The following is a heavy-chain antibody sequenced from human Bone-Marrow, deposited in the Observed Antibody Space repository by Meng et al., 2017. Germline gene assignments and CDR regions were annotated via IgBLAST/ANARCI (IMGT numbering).Heavy chain of an antibody. CDR3: TKTGHIVVVTEYYFDY. CDR1: GFTFGDYA. J-gene: IGHJ4*02. V-gene: IGHV3-49*03. CDR2: IRSKAYGGTT. D-gene: IGHD2-21*02. Sequence: GESLKISCTASGFTFGDYAMSWFRQAPGKGLEWVGFIRSKAYGGTTEYAASVKGRFTISRDDSKSIAYLQMNSLKTEDTAVYYCTKTGHIVVVTEYYFDYWGQGTLVTVSS.